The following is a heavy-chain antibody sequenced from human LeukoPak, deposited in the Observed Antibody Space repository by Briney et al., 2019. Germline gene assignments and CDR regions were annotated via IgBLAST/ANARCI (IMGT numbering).Heavy chain of an antibody. CDR1: GGTFSSYA. CDR3: ASNEVGDDYYGSGSYYSRFDY. V-gene: IGHV1-69*05. CDR2: IIPIFGTA. Sequence: ASVKVSCKASGGTFSSYAISWVRQAPGQGLEWMGGIIPIFGTANYAQKFQGRVTITTEESTSTAYMELSSLRSEDTAVYYCASNEVGDDYYGSGSYYSRFDYWGQGTLVTVSS. J-gene: IGHJ4*02. D-gene: IGHD3-10*01.